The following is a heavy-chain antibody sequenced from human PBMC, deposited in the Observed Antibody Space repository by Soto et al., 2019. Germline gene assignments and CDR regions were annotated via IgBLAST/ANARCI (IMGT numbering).Heavy chain of an antibody. Sequence: GGSLRLSCAASGFTFSSYAMHWVRQAPGKGLEWVAVISYDGSNKYYADSVKGRFTISRDNSKNTLYLQMNSLRAEDTAVYYCARVISGYSSGWYFSGDQEKRGNPDWGQGTLVTVSS. D-gene: IGHD6-19*01. CDR3: ARVISGYSSGWYFSGDQEKRGNPD. CDR2: ISYDGSNK. J-gene: IGHJ4*02. V-gene: IGHV3-30-3*01. CDR1: GFTFSSYA.